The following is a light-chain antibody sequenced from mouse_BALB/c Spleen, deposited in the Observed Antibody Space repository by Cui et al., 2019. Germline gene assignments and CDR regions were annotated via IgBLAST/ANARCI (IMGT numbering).Light chain of an antibody. CDR1: QNGSTA. V-gene: IGKV6-14*01. Sequence: IVITKHHIFMSTSVGDRVSNTCKASQNGSTALDWYQQKPGESLKALIYSSSNRHSVVPDRFTGSGSGTDFTLTISSVQSEELADYYCLQHGKYPHTFGAGTKVEIK. J-gene: IGKJ4*01. CDR2: SSS. CDR3: LQHGKYPHT.